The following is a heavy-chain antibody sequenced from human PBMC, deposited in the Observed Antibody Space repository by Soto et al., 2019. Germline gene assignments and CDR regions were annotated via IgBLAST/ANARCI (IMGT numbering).Heavy chain of an antibody. V-gene: IGHV4-30-4*01. CDR2: IYYSGST. D-gene: IGHD4-17*01. CDR3: ARVGTVTGYYYYGMDV. CDR1: GGSISSGDYY. Sequence: QVQLQESGPGLVKPSQTLSLTCTVSGGSISSGDYYWSWIRQPPGKGLEWIGYIYYSGSTYYNPSLTSRGTISVDTSKNQFSLKLSSVTAADTAVYYCARVGTVTGYYYYGMDVWGQGTTVTVSS. J-gene: IGHJ6*02.